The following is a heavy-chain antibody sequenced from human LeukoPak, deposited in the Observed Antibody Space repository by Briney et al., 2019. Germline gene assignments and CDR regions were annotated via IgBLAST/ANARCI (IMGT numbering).Heavy chain of an antibody. Sequence: SQTLSPTCTVSGGSISSGDYYWSWIRQPPGKGLEWIGYIYYSGSTYYNPSLKSRVTISVDTSKNQFSLKLSSVTAADTAVYYCAREPMVRESGYYYYGMDVWGQGTTVTVSS. J-gene: IGHJ6*02. CDR1: GGSISSGDYY. CDR2: IYYSGST. V-gene: IGHV4-30-4*01. CDR3: AREPMVRESGYYYYGMDV. D-gene: IGHD3-10*01.